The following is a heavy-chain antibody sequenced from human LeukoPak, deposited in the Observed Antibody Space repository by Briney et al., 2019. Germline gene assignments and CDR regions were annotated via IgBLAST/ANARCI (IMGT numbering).Heavy chain of an antibody. J-gene: IGHJ6*03. CDR1: GYTFTSYA. CDR2: INTNTGNP. D-gene: IGHD3-10*01. V-gene: IGHV7-4-1*02. CDR3: ARDWQVRGVINRYYYYYYMDV. Sequence: ASVKVSCKASGYTFTSYAMNWVRQAPGQGLEWMGWINTNTGNPTYAQGFTGRFVFSLDTSVSTAYLQISSLKAEDTAVYYCARDWQVRGVINRYYYYYYMDVWGKGTTVTVSS.